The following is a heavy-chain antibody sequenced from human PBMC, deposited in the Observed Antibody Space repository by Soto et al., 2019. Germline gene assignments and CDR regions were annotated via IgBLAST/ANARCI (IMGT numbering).Heavy chain of an antibody. CDR3: ARDPDYYGSGSYYNYFDY. CDR1: GGSISSYY. J-gene: IGHJ4*02. D-gene: IGHD3-10*01. CDR2: IYYSGST. Sequence: SETLSLTCTVSGGSISSYYWSWIRQPPGKGLEWIGYIYYSGSTNYNPSLKSRVTISVDTSKNQFSLKLSSVTAADTAVYYCARDPDYYGSGSYYNYFDYWGQGTLVTVSS. V-gene: IGHV4-59*01.